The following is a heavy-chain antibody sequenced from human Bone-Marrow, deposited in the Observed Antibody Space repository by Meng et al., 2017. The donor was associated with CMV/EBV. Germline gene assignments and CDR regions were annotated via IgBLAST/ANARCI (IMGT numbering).Heavy chain of an antibody. CDR1: GFTFDDDA. CDR3: ARGKGWLQSSPAGY. V-gene: IGHV3-33*08. J-gene: IGHJ4*02. Sequence: GESLKISCAASGFTFDDDAMHWVRQAPGKGLEWVAVIWYDGSNKYYADSVKGRFTISRDNSKNTLYLQMNSLRAEDTAVYYCARGKGWLQSSPAGYWGQGTLVTVYS. D-gene: IGHD5-24*01. CDR2: IWYDGSNK.